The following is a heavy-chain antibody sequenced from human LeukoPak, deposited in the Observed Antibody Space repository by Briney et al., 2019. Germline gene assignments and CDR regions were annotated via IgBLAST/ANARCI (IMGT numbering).Heavy chain of an antibody. J-gene: IGHJ5*02. V-gene: IGHV4-30-2*01. D-gene: IGHD6-13*01. Sequence: KPSETLSLTRTVSGGSISSGGYYWSWIRQPPGKGLEWIGYIYHSGSTYYNPSLKSRVTISVDRSKNQFSLKLSSVTAADTAVYYCARGSSSRPIFDPWGQGTLVTVSS. CDR1: GGSISSGGYY. CDR3: ARGSSSRPIFDP. CDR2: IYHSGST.